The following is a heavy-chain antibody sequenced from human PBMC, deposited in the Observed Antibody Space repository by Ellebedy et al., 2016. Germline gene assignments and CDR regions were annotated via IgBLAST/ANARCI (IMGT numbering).Heavy chain of an antibody. CDR3: ARVRTHSSSWFPYYLDY. V-gene: IGHV3-21*01. CDR1: GFTFSSYS. Sequence: GGSLRLSXAASGFTFSSYSMNWVRQAPGKGLEWVSSISSSTSYIYYADSVKGRFTISRDNAKNSLYLQMNSLRVEDRAVYYCARVRTHSSSWFPYYLDYWGQGTLVTVSS. D-gene: IGHD6-13*01. CDR2: ISSSTSYI. J-gene: IGHJ4*02.